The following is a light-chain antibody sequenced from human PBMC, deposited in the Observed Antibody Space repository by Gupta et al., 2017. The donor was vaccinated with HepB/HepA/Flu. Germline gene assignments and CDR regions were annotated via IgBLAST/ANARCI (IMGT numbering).Light chain of an antibody. CDR2: LGS. CDR3: MQALQTPLT. Sequence: DIVMTQSPLSLPVTPGDPASISCRSSQSLLQSNGYNYLDWYLQKPGQSPQLLIYLGSNRASGVPDRFSGSGSGTDFTLKISRVEAEEGGVYYCMQALQTPLTFGGGTKVEIK. J-gene: IGKJ4*01. V-gene: IGKV2-28*01. CDR1: QSLLQSNGYNY.